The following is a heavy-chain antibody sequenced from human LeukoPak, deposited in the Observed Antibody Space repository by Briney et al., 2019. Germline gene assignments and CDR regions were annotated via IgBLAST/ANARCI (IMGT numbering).Heavy chain of an antibody. CDR3: ARDPENTYYYDSSGSSGGY. D-gene: IGHD3-22*01. CDR1: EYTFTNNY. V-gene: IGHV1-46*01. Sequence: ASVKVSCKASEYTFTNNYIHWVRQAPGQGLEWMGVIDPSGTDTTYAQRFQGRVTMTRDTSTSTVYMELSSLTSEDTAVYYCARDPENTYYYDSSGSSGGYWGQGTLVTVSS. CDR2: IDPSGTDT. J-gene: IGHJ4*02.